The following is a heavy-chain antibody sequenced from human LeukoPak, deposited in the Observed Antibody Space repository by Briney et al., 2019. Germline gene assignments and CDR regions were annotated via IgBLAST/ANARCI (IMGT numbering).Heavy chain of an antibody. CDR1: GGTFSSYA. CDR2: IIPILGTA. J-gene: IGHJ4*02. D-gene: IGHD7-27*01. Sequence: ASVKVSCKASGGTFSSYAISWVRQAPGQGLEWMGGIIPILGTANYAQKFQGRVTITTDESTSTAYMELSSLRSEDTAVYYCARSYAWGSEYYFDYWGQGTLVTASS. CDR3: ARSYAWGSEYYFDY. V-gene: IGHV1-69*05.